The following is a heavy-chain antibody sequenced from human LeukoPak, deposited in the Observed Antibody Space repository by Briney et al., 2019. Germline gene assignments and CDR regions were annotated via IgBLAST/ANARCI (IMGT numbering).Heavy chain of an antibody. J-gene: IGHJ4*02. CDR3: AKGRTPDY. V-gene: IGHV3-23*01. CDR2: LSGSGGST. Sequence: QAGGSLRLSCAASGFTFSTYVMTWVRQAPGKGLEWVSALSGSGGSTFYADSVKGRFTISRDNSNNTLYLQMNSLRVEDTAVYYCAKGRTPDYWGQGTLDTVSS. CDR1: GFTFSTYV. D-gene: IGHD2-15*01.